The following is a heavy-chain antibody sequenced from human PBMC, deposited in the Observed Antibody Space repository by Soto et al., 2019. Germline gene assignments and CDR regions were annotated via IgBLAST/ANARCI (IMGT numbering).Heavy chain of an antibody. CDR1: GGTFSSYA. CDR2: IIPMFGTV. V-gene: IGHV1-69*01. CDR3: ARVGSFLDAFDI. Sequence: QVQLVQSGAEVKKPGSSVKVSCKASGGTFSSYAISWVRQAPGQGFEWMGGIIPMFGTVNYTQKFQGRLTITADASTSTAYMELGSLRSEDTAVYYCARVGSFLDAFDIWGHGTMVTVSS. J-gene: IGHJ3*02. D-gene: IGHD3-10*01.